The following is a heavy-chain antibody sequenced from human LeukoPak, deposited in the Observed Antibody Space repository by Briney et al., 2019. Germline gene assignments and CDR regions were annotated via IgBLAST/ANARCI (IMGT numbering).Heavy chain of an antibody. Sequence: GGSLRLSCVVSGFTVSTNYMSWVRQAPGEGLEWVSLIYSGGSTYYADSVKGRFTISRDNSKNSLYLQMNSLRAEDTAVYYCARDRSTVTTWVDYWGQGTLVTVSS. D-gene: IGHD4-17*01. J-gene: IGHJ4*02. CDR1: GFTVSTNY. CDR3: ARDRSTVTTWVDY. V-gene: IGHV3-53*01. CDR2: IYSGGST.